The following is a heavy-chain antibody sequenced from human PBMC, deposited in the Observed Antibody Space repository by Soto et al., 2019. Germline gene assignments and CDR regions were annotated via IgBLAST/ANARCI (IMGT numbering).Heavy chain of an antibody. CDR3: ARYLLLIAVAGTDYWFDP. CDR1: GGTFSSYA. J-gene: IGHJ5*02. Sequence: SVKVSCKAPGGTFSSYAISWVRQAPGQGLEWMGGIIPIFGTANYAQKFQGRVTITADESTSTAYMELSSLRSEDTAVYYCARYLLLIAVAGTDYWFDPWGQGTLVTVS. D-gene: IGHD6-19*01. V-gene: IGHV1-69*13. CDR2: IIPIFGTA.